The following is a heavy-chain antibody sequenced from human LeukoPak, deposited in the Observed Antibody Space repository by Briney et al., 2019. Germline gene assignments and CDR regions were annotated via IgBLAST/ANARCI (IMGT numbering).Heavy chain of an antibody. CDR3: ARDPGGLHAY. CDR1: GHTLTRNY. V-gene: IGHV1-2*06. Sequence: ASVRVSYKASGHTLTRNYMHWVRHAPGQGLVGMGRINPKSGGTNYAQQCQGRVTMTRDTSISTAYMELRRLRSDDTAVYYCARDPGGLHAYWGQGTLVTVSS. CDR2: INPKSGGT. J-gene: IGHJ4*02. D-gene: IGHD4-11*01.